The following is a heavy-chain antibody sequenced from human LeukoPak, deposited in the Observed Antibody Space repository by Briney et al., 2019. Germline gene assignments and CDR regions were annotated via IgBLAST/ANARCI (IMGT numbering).Heavy chain of an antibody. CDR2: IYYSGST. J-gene: IGHJ6*03. D-gene: IGHD6-6*01. CDR3: ARAARPMVAYYYMDV. CDR1: GGSISSSSYY. Sequence: PSETLSLTCTVSGGSISSSSYYWGWIRQPPGKGLGWIGSIYYSGSTYYNPSLKSRVTISVDTSKNQFSLKLSSVTAADTAVYYCARAARPMVAYYYMDVWGKGTTVTVSS. V-gene: IGHV4-39*01.